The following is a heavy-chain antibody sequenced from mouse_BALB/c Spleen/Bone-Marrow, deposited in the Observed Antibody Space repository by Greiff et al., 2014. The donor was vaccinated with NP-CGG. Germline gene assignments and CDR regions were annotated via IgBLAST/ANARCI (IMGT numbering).Heavy chain of an antibody. V-gene: IGHV1-87*01. CDR1: GYTFTGYW. J-gene: IGHJ2*01. Sequence: QVQLQQSGAELARPGASVKLSCKASGYTFTGYWMQWVKQRPGQGLEWIGIIYPGDGDTRYTQKFKGKATLTADKSPSTAYMQLRNLASEDSAVYYCARVFCDSTSAYWGQGTTLTVSS. CDR3: ARVFCDSTSAY. D-gene: IGHD2-5*01. CDR2: IYPGDGDT.